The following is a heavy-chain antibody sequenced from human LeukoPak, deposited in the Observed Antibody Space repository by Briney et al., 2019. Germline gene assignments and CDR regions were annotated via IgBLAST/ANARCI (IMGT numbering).Heavy chain of an antibody. CDR3: AKKGDTGNYDI. CDR2: IYYSGST. D-gene: IGHD1-26*01. CDR1: GGSISSSSYY. J-gene: IGHJ3*02. Sequence: SETLSLTCTVSGGSISSSSYYWGWIRQPPGKGLEWIGSIYYSGSTYYNPSLKSRVTISVDTSKNQFSLKLSSVTAADTAVYYCAKKGDTGNYDIWGQGAMVTVSS. V-gene: IGHV4-39*01.